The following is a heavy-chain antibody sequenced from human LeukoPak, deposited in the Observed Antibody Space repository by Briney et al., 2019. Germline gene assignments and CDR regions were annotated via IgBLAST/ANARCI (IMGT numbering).Heavy chain of an antibody. D-gene: IGHD2-2*01. V-gene: IGHV4-39*07. CDR2: IYYNGNT. CDR3: ARVSQLLFDY. Sequence: SETLSLTCTVSGGFISSGSYYWGWIRQPPGKGLEWIGSIYYNGNTYYNPSLKSRVTISVDTSKNQFSLKLSSVTAADTAVYYCARVSQLLFDYWGQGTLVTVSS. J-gene: IGHJ4*02. CDR1: GGFISSGSYY.